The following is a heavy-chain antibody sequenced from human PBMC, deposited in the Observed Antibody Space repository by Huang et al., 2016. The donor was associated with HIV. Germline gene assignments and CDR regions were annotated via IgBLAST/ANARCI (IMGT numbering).Heavy chain of an antibody. Sequence: QIHLVQSGPEVKQPGASVKVSCKASGYKFHIYEITWVRQTPGQGLEWMGCISGYNVSTRFAQKFQDRLTMTTDVSTSTAYLELRSLRLDDTAVYYCARTKGEFDFWGQGALVTVS. CDR2: ISGYNVST. V-gene: IGHV1-18*04. D-gene: IGHD3-16*01. CDR1: GYKFHIYE. J-gene: IGHJ4*02. CDR3: ARTKGEFDF.